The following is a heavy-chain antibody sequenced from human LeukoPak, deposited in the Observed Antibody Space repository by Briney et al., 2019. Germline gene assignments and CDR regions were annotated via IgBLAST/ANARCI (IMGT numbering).Heavy chain of an antibody. D-gene: IGHD3-22*01. CDR3: ARDWGPDYYDSSGYFFI. Sequence: ASVKVSCKASGYTFTPYYIHWVRQAPGQGLEWMGWINPNSGWTNFAQKFQGRVTMTRDTSITTAYMELSRLRSDDTAVYCCARDWGPDYYDSSGYFFIWGQGTMVTVSS. J-gene: IGHJ3*02. V-gene: IGHV1-2*02. CDR2: INPNSGWT. CDR1: GYTFTPYY.